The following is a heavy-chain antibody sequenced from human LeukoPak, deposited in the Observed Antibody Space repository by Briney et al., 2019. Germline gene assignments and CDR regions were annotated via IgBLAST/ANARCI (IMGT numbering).Heavy chain of an antibody. V-gene: IGHV1-2*02. Sequence: ASVKVSCKAPGYTFTGYYIHWVRQAPGQGLEWMGWINPNSGGTNYAQKFQGRVTMTRDTSISTAYMELSRLRSDNTAVYYCARDRELGVFGVVTLGWFDPWGQGTLVTVSS. D-gene: IGHD3-3*01. J-gene: IGHJ5*02. CDR3: ARDRELGVFGVVTLGWFDP. CDR2: INPNSGGT. CDR1: GYTFTGYY.